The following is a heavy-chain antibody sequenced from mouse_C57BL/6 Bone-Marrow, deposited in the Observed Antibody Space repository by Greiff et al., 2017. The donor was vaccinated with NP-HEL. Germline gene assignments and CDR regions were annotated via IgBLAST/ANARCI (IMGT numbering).Heavy chain of an antibody. CDR3: ARCYGSSYIYAMDY. Sequence: EVHLVESGGGLVKPGGSLKLSCAASGFTFSDYGMHWVRQAPEKGLEWVAYISSGSSTIYYADTVKGRFTISRDNAKNTLFLQMTSLRSEDTAMYYCARCYGSSYIYAMDYWGQGTSVTVSS. J-gene: IGHJ4*01. CDR2: ISSGSSTI. CDR1: GFTFSDYG. D-gene: IGHD1-1*01. V-gene: IGHV5-17*01.